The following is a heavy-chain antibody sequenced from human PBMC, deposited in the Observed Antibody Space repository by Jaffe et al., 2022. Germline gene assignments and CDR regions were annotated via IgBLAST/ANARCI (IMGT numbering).Heavy chain of an antibody. Sequence: EVQLVESGGGLVKPGGSLRLSCAASGFTFSSYSMNWVRQAPGKGLEWVSSISSSSSYIYYADSVKGRFTISRDNAKNSLYLQMNSLRAEDTAVYYCARDRDGEIVVVVAATPPHNAAFDIWGQGTMVTVSS. V-gene: IGHV3-21*01. CDR2: ISSSSSYI. J-gene: IGHJ3*02. CDR3: ARDRDGEIVVVVAATPPHNAAFDI. CDR1: GFTFSSYS. D-gene: IGHD2-15*01.